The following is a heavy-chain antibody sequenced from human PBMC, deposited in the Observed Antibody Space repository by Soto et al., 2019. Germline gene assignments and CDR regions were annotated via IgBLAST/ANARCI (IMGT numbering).Heavy chain of an antibody. CDR1: GFTFTNYW. CDR2: IDNHGAGT. CDR3: GTVFEK. J-gene: IGHJ3*02. V-gene: IGHV3-74*01. Sequence: EVQLVESGGGLVQPGGSLRLSCAASGFTFTNYWMHWVRQVPGEGLVWVSGIDNHGAGTSYADFVKGRFTISRDNAKNTLYLQMNSLRVEDTAIYYCGTVFEKWGQGTMVTVSS.